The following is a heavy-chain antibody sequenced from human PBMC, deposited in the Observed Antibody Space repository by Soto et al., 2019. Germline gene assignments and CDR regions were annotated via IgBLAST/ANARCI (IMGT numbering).Heavy chain of an antibody. CDR3: AKDSFYGAVYGANDY. D-gene: IGHD3-10*01. CDR1: GFTFSSYA. J-gene: IGHJ4*02. Sequence: GGSLRLSCAASGFTFSSYAMSWVRQAPGKGLEWVSTISGSGDSTYYADSVKGRFTISGDNSKNTLYLQMNSLRAEDTAVYYCAKDSFYGAVYGANDYWGQGTLVTVSS. CDR2: ISGSGDST. V-gene: IGHV3-23*01.